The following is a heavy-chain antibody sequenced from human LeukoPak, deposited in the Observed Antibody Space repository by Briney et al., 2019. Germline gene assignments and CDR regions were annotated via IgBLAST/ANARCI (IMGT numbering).Heavy chain of an antibody. D-gene: IGHD6-19*01. CDR2: INPSGGST. CDR1: GYTLTIYY. CDR3: ARVPGYSSGWSPRYNWSDP. V-gene: IGHV1-46*01. J-gene: IGHJ5*01. Sequence: ASVTVSCMASGYTLTIYYMHWVRQAPGQGLEGMGVINPSGGSTRYAQKFQGRVTMTRDTSTRTVYMELSSLRSRETAVYYCARVPGYSSGWSPRYNWSDPWGQGTLVTVSS.